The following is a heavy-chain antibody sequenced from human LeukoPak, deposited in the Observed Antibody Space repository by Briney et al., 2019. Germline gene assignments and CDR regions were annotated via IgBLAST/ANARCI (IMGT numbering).Heavy chain of an antibody. J-gene: IGHJ4*02. CDR3: ARLGYSSSWYYFDY. Sequence: GGSLRLSCAASGFTFSSYWMHWVRQAPGKGPVWVSRINSDGYSLSYADSVKGRFTISRDNTKNTLYLEMNSLRVEDTAVYYCARLGYSSSWYYFDYWGQGTLVTVSS. V-gene: IGHV3-74*01. CDR1: GFTFSSYW. CDR2: INSDGYSL. D-gene: IGHD6-13*01.